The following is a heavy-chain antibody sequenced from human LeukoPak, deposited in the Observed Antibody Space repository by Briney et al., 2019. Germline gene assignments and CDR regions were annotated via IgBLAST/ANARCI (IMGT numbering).Heavy chain of an antibody. D-gene: IGHD1-26*01. Sequence: GGSLRLSGAASGFIFSCYAMSWVRQAPGKGLEWVSHISASGGTIYYADSGKGRFTISRDNSKNTLYLQMNSPRAEDTALYYCAKQHGNFDSWGQGTLVTVSS. V-gene: IGHV3-23*01. CDR3: AKQHGNFDS. CDR1: GFIFSCYA. CDR2: ISASGGTI. J-gene: IGHJ4*02.